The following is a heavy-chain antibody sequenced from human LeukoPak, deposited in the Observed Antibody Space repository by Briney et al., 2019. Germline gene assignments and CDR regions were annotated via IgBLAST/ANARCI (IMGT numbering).Heavy chain of an antibody. Sequence: GGSLRLSCAASGFTFMNYAMSWVRQAPGKGLEWVSAISGSGDNTYYTDSVKGRFTISRDNSKNTLYPPMNSLRGDETAVYFCAREDPAIILSLDYWGQGTLVTVSS. D-gene: IGHD2/OR15-2a*01. CDR1: GFTFMNYA. CDR2: ISGSGDNT. J-gene: IGHJ4*02. V-gene: IGHV3-23*01. CDR3: AREDPAIILSLDY.